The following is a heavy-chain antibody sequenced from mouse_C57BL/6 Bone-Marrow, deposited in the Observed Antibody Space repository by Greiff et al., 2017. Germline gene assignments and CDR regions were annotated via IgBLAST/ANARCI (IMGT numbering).Heavy chain of an antibody. V-gene: IGHV1-63*01. CDR3: AKEGYYGSSLFAY. D-gene: IGHD1-1*01. Sequence: VQLQQSGAELVRPGTSVKMSCKASGYTFTNYWIGWAKQRPGNGLEWIGDIYPGGGYTNYNEKFKGKATLTADKSSSTAYMQFSSLTSEDSAIYYGAKEGYYGSSLFAYWGQGTLVTVSA. CDR2: IYPGGGYT. CDR1: GYTFTNYW. J-gene: IGHJ3*01.